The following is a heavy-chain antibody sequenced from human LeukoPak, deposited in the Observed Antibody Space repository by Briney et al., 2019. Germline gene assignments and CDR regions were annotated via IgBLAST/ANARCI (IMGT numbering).Heavy chain of an antibody. CDR1: GFTFSSYG. V-gene: IGHV3-30*02. Sequence: GGSLRLSCAASGFTFSSYGMHWVRQAPGKGLEWVAFIRYDGSNKYYADSVKGRFTISRDNSKNTLYLQMNSLRAEDTAVYYCARKAGDLADAFDIWGQGTMVTVSS. CDR2: IRYDGSNK. D-gene: IGHD1-14*01. J-gene: IGHJ3*02. CDR3: ARKAGDLADAFDI.